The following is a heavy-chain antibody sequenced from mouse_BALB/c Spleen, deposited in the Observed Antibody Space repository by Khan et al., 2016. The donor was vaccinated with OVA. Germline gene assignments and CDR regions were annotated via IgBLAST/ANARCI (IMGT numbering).Heavy chain of an antibody. Sequence: VKQSCKASGYTFTSYWMHWGKQRPGQGLEWIGYINPNNGRAHQNEKFKSKATLTVDKSSSTAYLQLSSLTSEDSAVHYCARGGYGSLAYWGQGTLVTVSA. CDR2: INPNNGRA. V-gene: IGHV1S81*02. J-gene: IGHJ3*01. D-gene: IGHD2-2*01. CDR1: GYTFTSYW. CDR3: ARGGYGSLAY.